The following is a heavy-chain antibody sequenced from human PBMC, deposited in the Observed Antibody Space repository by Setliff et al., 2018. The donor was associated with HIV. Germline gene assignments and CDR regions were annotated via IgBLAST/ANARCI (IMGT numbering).Heavy chain of an antibody. Sequence: ASVKVSCKASGFPYISYGISWVRQAPGQGLEWMGKITGHNGETDFAQRFQGRVTMTTDTSTSTAYMELRSLRSDDTAVYYCARSTDSSSFDYWGQGTLVTVSS. V-gene: IGHV1-18*01. CDR3: ARSTDSSSFDY. CDR1: GFPYISYG. CDR2: ITGHNGET. J-gene: IGHJ4*02. D-gene: IGHD6-13*01.